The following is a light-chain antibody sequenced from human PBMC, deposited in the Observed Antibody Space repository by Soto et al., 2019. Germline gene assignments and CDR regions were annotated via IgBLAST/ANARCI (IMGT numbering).Light chain of an antibody. V-gene: IGLV2-8*01. CDR1: SSDVGGYNY. CDR2: EVS. CDR3: SSYAGSNNFV. Sequence: QSVLTQPPSASGSPGQSVTISCTGTSSDVGGYNYVSWYPQHPGKAPKLMIYEVSKRPSGVPDRFSGSKSGNTASLTVSGLQAEDEADYYCSSYAGSNNFVFGGGTKLTVL. J-gene: IGLJ2*01.